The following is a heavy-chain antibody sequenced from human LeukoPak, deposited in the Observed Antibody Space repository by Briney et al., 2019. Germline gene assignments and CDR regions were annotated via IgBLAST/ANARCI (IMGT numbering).Heavy chain of an antibody. CDR2: ISSSGSTI. V-gene: IGHV3-11*01. Sequence: PGGSLRLSCAASGFTFSDYYMSWIRQAPGKGLEWVSYISSSGSTIYYADSVKGRFTISRDNAKNSLYLQMNSLRAEDTAVYYCARSQGVGATYYYYGMDVWGQGTTVTVSS. J-gene: IGHJ6*02. CDR1: GFTFSDYY. D-gene: IGHD1-26*01. CDR3: ARSQGVGATYYYYGMDV.